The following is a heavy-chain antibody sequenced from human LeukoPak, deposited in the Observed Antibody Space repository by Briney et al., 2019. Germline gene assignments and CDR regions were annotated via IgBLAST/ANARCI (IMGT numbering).Heavy chain of an antibody. D-gene: IGHD5-18*01. V-gene: IGHV3-66*01. J-gene: IGHJ4*02. CDR2: IYSDGGT. Sequence: PGGSLRLSCAVSRFTVSSNYMSWVRQAPGKGLEWVSVIYSDGGTYYADSVKGRFTISRDNPKNTLYLQMNSLRVEDTAVYYCARARSGYSYLIDYWGQGTLVTVSS. CDR3: ARARSGYSYLIDY. CDR1: RFTVSSNY.